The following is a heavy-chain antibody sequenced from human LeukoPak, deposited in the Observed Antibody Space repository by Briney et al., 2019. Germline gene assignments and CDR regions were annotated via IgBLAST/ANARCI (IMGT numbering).Heavy chain of an antibody. CDR2: INPNSGGT. CDR1: GYTFTGYY. J-gene: IGHJ4*02. Sequence: ASVKVSCKASGYTFTGYYMHWVRQAPGQGLEWMGWINPNSGGTNYAQKFQGRVTMTRDTSISTAYMELSRLRSDDTAVYYCVRVAVIITDSSDYWGQGTLVTVSS. V-gene: IGHV1-2*02. D-gene: IGHD3-10*01. CDR3: VRVAVIITDSSDY.